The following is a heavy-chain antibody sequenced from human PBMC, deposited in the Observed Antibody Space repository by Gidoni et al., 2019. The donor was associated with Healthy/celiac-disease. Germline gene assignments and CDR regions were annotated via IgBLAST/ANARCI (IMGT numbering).Heavy chain of an antibody. CDR1: GLTCSNYG. Sequence: QVQLVESGGGVVQPGRSLRLSCAASGLTCSNYGMHWVRQAPGKGLGWVAVIWHDGINKYYADSVKGRFTISRDNSKNTLYLQMNSLRAEDTAVYYCARDGVYASSGYQIWGQGTMVTVSS. CDR3: ARDGVYASSGYQI. CDR2: IWHDGINK. J-gene: IGHJ3*02. V-gene: IGHV3-33*01. D-gene: IGHD3-22*01.